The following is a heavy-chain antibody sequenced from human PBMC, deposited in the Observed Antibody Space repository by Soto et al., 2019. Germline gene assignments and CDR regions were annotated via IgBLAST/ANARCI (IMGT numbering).Heavy chain of an antibody. V-gene: IGHV4-59*08. CDR3: AGDIRSGSYRFDY. D-gene: IGHD1-26*01. J-gene: IGHJ4*02. Sequence: QVQLQESGPGLVKPSETLSLTCTVSGGSISNFHWSWIRQPPGKGLEWIGYIYNNGDTPYNPSLKSRVTISRDTPKNQISLKLTRVSAADTAVYYCAGDIRSGSYRFDYWGQGTLVTVSS. CDR1: GGSISNFH. CDR2: IYNNGDT.